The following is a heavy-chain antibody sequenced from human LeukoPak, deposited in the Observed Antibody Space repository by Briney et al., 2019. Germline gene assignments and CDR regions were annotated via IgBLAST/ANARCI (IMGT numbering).Heavy chain of an antibody. CDR2: ISANNGDT. CDR3: AREGAAVAGQDIFDY. J-gene: IGHJ4*02. CDR1: GYTFTRYG. D-gene: IGHD6-19*01. V-gene: IGHV1-18*01. Sequence: ASVKVSCKASGYTFTRYGISWVRQAPGQGLEWMGWISANNGDTNSAQKFQGRVTMTRDTSTSTVYMELSSLRSEDTAVYYCAREGAAVAGQDIFDYWGQGTLVTVSS.